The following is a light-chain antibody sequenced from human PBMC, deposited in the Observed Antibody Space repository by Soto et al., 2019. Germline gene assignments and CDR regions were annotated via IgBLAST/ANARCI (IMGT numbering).Light chain of an antibody. CDR3: QKYDSAPRT. V-gene: IGKV1-27*01. J-gene: IGKJ1*01. Sequence: DIQMSQSPSSLSAYVGDTVTITCRASQGINNYLAWYQQKPGKPPVLLIYTASTLKPGVPSRFSGSGAGTEFTLTISSLQPEDFATYYCQKYDSAPRTFGQRTKAAI. CDR2: TAS. CDR1: QGINNY.